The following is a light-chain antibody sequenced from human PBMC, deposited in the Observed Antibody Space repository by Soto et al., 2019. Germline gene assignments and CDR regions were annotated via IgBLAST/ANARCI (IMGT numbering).Light chain of an antibody. CDR3: QQYGNSLT. V-gene: IGKV3-20*01. CDR2: GAS. CDR1: QTVYNNY. Sequence: EIVVPQSPVTLSLSPWERATLSCRASQTVYNNYIAWYQQKPGQAPRPLIYGASRRATGIPDRFSGSWSGTDFTLSISRLEPEDSAVYYCQQYGNSLTVGGGTKVEIK. J-gene: IGKJ4*01.